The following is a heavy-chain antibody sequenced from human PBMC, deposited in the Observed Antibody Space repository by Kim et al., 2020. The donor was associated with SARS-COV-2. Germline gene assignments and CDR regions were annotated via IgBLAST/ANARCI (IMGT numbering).Heavy chain of an antibody. J-gene: IGHJ4*02. V-gene: IGHV4-4*02. CDR1: GGSISSSNW. CDR3: ARDRDSSGYVDY. Sequence: SETLSLTCAVSGGSISSSNWWRWVRQPPGKGLEWIGEIYHSGSTNYNPSLKSRVTISVDKSKNQFSLKLSSVTAADTAVYYCARDRDSSGYVDYWGQGTLVTVSS. D-gene: IGHD3-22*01. CDR2: IYHSGST.